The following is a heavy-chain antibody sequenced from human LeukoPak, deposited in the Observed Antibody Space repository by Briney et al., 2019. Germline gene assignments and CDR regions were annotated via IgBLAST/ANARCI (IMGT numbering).Heavy chain of an antibody. D-gene: IGHD6-19*01. CDR3: ARDKEYSSGWYDYGYFDY. J-gene: IGHJ4*02. V-gene: IGHV1-18*01. CDR1: GYTFSKYG. Sequence: ASVEVSCKASGYTFSKYGISWVRQAPGHGLEWMGWISGHNGNTNYAQKFQGRATMTTDTSTSTAYMELRSLRSDDTAVYYCARDKEYSSGWYDYGYFDYWGQGTLVTVSS. CDR2: ISGHNGNT.